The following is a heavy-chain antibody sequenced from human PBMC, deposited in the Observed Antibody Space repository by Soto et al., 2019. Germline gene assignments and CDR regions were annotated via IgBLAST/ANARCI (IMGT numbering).Heavy chain of an antibody. CDR1: GGSISSSDSY. CDR3: AREGSVY. Sequence: SETMSLTCTVSGGSISSSDSYWSWIRQNPGKGLEWIGYIHYSGSTYYNPSLKSRLTISVDTSKNHFSLKLSSVTAADTAVYYCAREGSVYWGQGILVTV. V-gene: IGHV4-31*03. D-gene: IGHD3-10*01. J-gene: IGHJ4*02. CDR2: IHYSGST.